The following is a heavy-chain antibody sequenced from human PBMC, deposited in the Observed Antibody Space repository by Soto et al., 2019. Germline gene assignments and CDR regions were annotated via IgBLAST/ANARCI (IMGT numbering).Heavy chain of an antibody. J-gene: IGHJ4*02. CDR2: IYYNGST. Sequence: SETLSLTCTVSGDSISSGGYYWSWIRQQSGKGLEWIGYIYYNGSTYYNPSLKSRVTISVDTSKNQFSLKLSSVTAADTAVYYCARDADGGGYYYNYWGQGTMVTVSS. D-gene: IGHD3-22*01. CDR3: ARDADGGGYYYNY. V-gene: IGHV4-30-4*08. CDR1: GDSISSGGYY.